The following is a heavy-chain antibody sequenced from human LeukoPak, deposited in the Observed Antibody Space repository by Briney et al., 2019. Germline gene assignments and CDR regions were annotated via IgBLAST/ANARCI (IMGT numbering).Heavy chain of an antibody. D-gene: IGHD6-6*01. CDR3: ARGGSSSRYYMDV. CDR2: ISSSSSYI. Sequence: GGSLRLSCAASGFTFSSYSMNWVRQAPGKGLEWVSSISSSSSYIYYADSVKGRFTISRDNAKHSLYLQMNSLRAEDTAVYYCARGGSSSRYYMDVWGKGTTVTVSS. J-gene: IGHJ6*03. CDR1: GFTFSSYS. V-gene: IGHV3-21*01.